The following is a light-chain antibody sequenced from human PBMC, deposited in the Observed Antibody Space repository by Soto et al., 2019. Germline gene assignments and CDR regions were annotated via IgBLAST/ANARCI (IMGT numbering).Light chain of an antibody. Sequence: IVLTQSPAILALSPGDRATLSCRASQSVSSSYLAWYQHKPGQAPRLLIHGASSRVTGIPDRFSGSGSGTEFTLTISGLQSEDFALYYCQQYNIWPPYTFGQGTKVDIK. V-gene: IGKV3-20*01. CDR2: GAS. J-gene: IGKJ2*01. CDR1: QSVSSSY. CDR3: QQYNIWPPYT.